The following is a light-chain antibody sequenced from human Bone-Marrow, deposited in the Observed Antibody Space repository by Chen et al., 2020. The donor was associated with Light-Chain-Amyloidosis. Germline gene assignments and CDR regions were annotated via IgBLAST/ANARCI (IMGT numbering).Light chain of an antibody. V-gene: IGKV4-1*01. J-gene: IGKJ1*01. Sequence: DIVMTQSPDSLALSLGGRATINCKSSQSILFSSNSENYLGWYQKKPGQPPKLLIYWASTRESGVPDRFSGSGSGTDFTLTISSLQAEDVAVYYCQQYYSAPWTFGQGTKVDVK. CDR3: QQYYSAPWT. CDR1: QSILFSSNSENY. CDR2: WAS.